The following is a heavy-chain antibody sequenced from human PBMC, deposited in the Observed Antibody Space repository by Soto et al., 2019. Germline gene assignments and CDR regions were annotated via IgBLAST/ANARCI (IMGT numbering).Heavy chain of an antibody. D-gene: IGHD3-22*01. V-gene: IGHV4-4*02. CDR3: ASGFDSDGLYNGGHP. J-gene: IGHJ5*02. CDR1: GGSISTTNW. CDR2: ILHIGST. Sequence: VQLQESGPGLVKPSGTLSLTCTVSGGSISTTNWWSWVRQSPGKGLEWIGEILHIGSTNYNPSLKSRGNISIDKSNNQFSLRLSSVTAADTAVYYCASGFDSDGLYNGGHPWGQGTLVSVSS.